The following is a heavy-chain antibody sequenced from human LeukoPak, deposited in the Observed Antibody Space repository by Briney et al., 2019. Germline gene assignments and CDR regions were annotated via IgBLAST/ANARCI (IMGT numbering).Heavy chain of an antibody. J-gene: IGHJ4*02. D-gene: IGHD3-22*01. CDR3: ARPYSSGFKLFDY. Sequence: DSVKGRFTISRDNSKNTLYLQMNSLRAEDTAVYYCARPYSSGFKLFDYWGQGTLVTVSS. V-gene: IGHV3-30*01.